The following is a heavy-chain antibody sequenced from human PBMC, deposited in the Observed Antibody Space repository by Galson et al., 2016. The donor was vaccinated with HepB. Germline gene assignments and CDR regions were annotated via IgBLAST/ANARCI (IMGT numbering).Heavy chain of an antibody. CDR3: ARDPHASGWAAYYFDA. J-gene: IGHJ5*02. V-gene: IGHV3-33*01. CDR2: IWSDGSNR. D-gene: IGHD6-19*01. CDR1: GFTFSRSG. Sequence: LRLSCAVSGFTFSRSGMHWVRQAPGQGLEWVAVIWSDGSNRYYADSVQGRFTISRDNSKNTLFLQMNSLRAEDTAVYFCARDPHASGWAAYYFDAWGQGTLVTVSS.